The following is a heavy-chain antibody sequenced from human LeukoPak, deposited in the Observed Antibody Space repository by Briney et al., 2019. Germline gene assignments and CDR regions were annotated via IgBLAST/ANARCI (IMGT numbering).Heavy chain of an antibody. CDR2: IIPILGIA. J-gene: IGHJ4*02. Sequence: ASVKVSCKASGGTFSSYAISWVRQAPGQGLEWMGRIIPILGIANYAQKFQGRVTITADESTSTAYMELSSLRSEDTAVYYCAREVGHSSSSHGYYFDYWGQGTLVTVSS. CDR1: GGTFSSYA. CDR3: AREVGHSSSSHGYYFDY. V-gene: IGHV1-69*04. D-gene: IGHD6-6*01.